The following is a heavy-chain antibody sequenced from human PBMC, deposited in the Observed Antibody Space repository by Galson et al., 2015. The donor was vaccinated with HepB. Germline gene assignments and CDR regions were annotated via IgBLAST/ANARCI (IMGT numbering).Heavy chain of an antibody. CDR3: ARALAAAGLYYYYYYGMDV. J-gene: IGHJ6*02. CDR2: ISSSSSYI. CDR1: GFTFSSYS. Sequence: SLRLSCAASGFTFSSYSMNWVRQAPGKGLEWVSSISSSSSYIYYADTVKGRFTISRDNTNNSLYLQMNSLRAEDTAVYYCARALAAAGLYYYYYYGMDVWGQGTTVTVSS. D-gene: IGHD6-13*01. V-gene: IGHV3-21*01.